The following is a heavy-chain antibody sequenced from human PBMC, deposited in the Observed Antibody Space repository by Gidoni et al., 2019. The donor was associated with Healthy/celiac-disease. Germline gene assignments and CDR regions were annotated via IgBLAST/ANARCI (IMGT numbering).Heavy chain of an antibody. Sequence: EVQLVESGGGLVQPGGSLRLSCAAYGFTFSSYWMSWIGQAPGKGLAWVANIKQDGSEKYYVDSVKGRFTISRDNAKNSLYLQMNSLRAEDTAVYYCARAELSWYYDYWGQGTLVTVSS. CDR3: ARAELSWYYDY. J-gene: IGHJ4*02. CDR1: GFTFSSYW. CDR2: IKQDGSEK. V-gene: IGHV3-7*01. D-gene: IGHD6-13*01.